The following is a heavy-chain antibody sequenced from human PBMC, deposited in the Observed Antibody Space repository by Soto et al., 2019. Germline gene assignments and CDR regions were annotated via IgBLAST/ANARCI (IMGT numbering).Heavy chain of an antibody. Sequence: GESLKISCKGSGYSFTSYWISWVRQMPGKGLEWMERIDPSDSYTNYSPSFQGHVTISADKSISTAYLQWSSLKASDTAMYYCARLIYYGSGYYYGMDVWGQGTTVTVSS. J-gene: IGHJ6*02. CDR1: GYSFTSYW. V-gene: IGHV5-10-1*01. CDR3: ARLIYYGSGYYYGMDV. D-gene: IGHD3-10*01. CDR2: IDPSDSYT.